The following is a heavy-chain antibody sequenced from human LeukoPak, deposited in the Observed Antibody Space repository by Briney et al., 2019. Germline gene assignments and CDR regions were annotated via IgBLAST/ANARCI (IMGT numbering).Heavy chain of an antibody. D-gene: IGHD3-22*01. CDR2: IKSKADDGAI. Sequence: GGSLRLSCAASGFSFSSYGMSWVRQAPGKGLEWVGRIKSKADDGAIDYAAPVKGRFTISRDDSKNTLYLQMNSLKSEDTAEYYCTTGNRYYDSSGYYPYYFDYWGQGTLVTVSS. J-gene: IGHJ4*02. CDR3: TTGNRYYDSSGYYPYYFDY. V-gene: IGHV3-15*01. CDR1: GFSFSSYG.